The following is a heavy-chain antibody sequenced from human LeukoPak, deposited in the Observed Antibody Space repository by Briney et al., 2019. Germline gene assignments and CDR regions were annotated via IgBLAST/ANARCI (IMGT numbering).Heavy chain of an antibody. CDR1: GYTFTGYY. D-gene: IGHD1-14*01. J-gene: IGHJ5*02. V-gene: IGHV1-2*02. Sequence: GASVKVSCTASGYTFTGYYMHWVRQAPGQGLEWMGWINPNSGGTNYAQKFQGRVTMTRDTSISTAYMELSRLRSDDTAVYYCARDTTARGYNWFDPWGQGTLVTVSS. CDR3: ARDTTARGYNWFDP. CDR2: INPNSGGT.